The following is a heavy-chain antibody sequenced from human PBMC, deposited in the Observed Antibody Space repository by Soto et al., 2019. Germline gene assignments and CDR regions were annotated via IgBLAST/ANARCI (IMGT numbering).Heavy chain of an antibody. Sequence: ASVKVSCKASGYIFTGYYMHWVRQAPGQGLEWMGWINPNSGDTNYTQKFQGWVTMTRDTSISTAYMELSRLRSDDTAVYYCATSRISIAVAGETEYYFDYWGQGTLVTVSS. CDR2: INPNSGDT. D-gene: IGHD6-19*01. J-gene: IGHJ4*02. V-gene: IGHV1-2*04. CDR1: GYIFTGYY. CDR3: ATSRISIAVAGETEYYFDY.